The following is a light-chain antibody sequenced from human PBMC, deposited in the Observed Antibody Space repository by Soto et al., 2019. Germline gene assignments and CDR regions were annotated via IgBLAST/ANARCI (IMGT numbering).Light chain of an antibody. CDR2: AAS. Sequence: QMTQSPSSLFAPVGDSVTIPCRASQGISNYLAWYQQKPGKVPKLLIYAASTLQSGVPSRFSGSGSGTDFTLTISSLQPDDFATYFCQQYNTYFPTFGQGTKVDIK. V-gene: IGKV1-27*01. CDR3: QQYNTYFPT. J-gene: IGKJ1*01. CDR1: QGISNY.